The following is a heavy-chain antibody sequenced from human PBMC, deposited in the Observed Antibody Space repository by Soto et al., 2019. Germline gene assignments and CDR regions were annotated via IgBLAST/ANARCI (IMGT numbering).Heavy chain of an antibody. CDR3: AGLRGYAGSPIDY. Sequence: QVQLQESGPGLVKPSETLSLTCTVSGGSIISGYWSWIRQPPGKGLERIGYISYSGNTNYNPSLKSRVTMSVDTPKNQFSRRLSSVTTADTAVYYCAGLRGYAGSPIDYWGQGTLVTVSS. V-gene: IGHV4-59*01. CDR1: GGSIISGY. CDR2: ISYSGNT. J-gene: IGHJ4*02. D-gene: IGHD2-15*01.